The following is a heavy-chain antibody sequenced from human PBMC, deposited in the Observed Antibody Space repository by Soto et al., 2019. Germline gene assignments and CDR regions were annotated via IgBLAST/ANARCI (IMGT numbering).Heavy chain of an antibody. J-gene: IGHJ6*03. CDR2: ISSSSSTI. CDR1: GFTFSSYS. Sequence: EVQLVESGGGLVQPGGSLRLSCAASGFTFSSYSMNWVRQAPGKGLEWVSYISSSSSTIYYADSVKGRFTISRDNAKNSLYLKKNSLRAEDTAVYYCARLYSNYEGYYYDYMDVWGKGTTVTVSS. CDR3: ARLYSNYEGYYYDYMDV. D-gene: IGHD4-4*01. V-gene: IGHV3-48*01.